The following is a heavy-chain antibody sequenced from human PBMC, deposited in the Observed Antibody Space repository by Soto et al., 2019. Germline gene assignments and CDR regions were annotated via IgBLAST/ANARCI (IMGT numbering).Heavy chain of an antibody. D-gene: IGHD3-3*01. V-gene: IGHV1-8*01. Sequence: ASVKVSCKASGYTFSTLDINWVRQAAGQGFEWMGCVTPSSGYTRYAQKFQGRVTMTRDTSISTVYMELSGLTLEDTAVYYCARGVSSGVDYWGQGSLVTVSS. CDR3: ARGVSSGVDY. J-gene: IGHJ4*02. CDR2: VTPSSGYT. CDR1: GYTFSTLD.